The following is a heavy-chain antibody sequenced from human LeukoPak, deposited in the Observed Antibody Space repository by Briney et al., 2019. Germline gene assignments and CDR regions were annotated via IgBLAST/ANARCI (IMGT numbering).Heavy chain of an antibody. CDR1: GFTFSSYG. CDR2: ISGSGGST. J-gene: IGHJ4*02. D-gene: IGHD3-22*01. V-gene: IGHV3-23*01. CDR3: AKSSYYDSSGYYREYYFDF. Sequence: GGSLRLSCAASGFTFSSYGMSWVRQAPGKGLEWVSTISGSGGSTYYADSVKGRFTTSRDNSKNTLYLQMNSLRDEDTAVYYCAKSSYYDSSGYYREYYFDFWGQGTLVTVSS.